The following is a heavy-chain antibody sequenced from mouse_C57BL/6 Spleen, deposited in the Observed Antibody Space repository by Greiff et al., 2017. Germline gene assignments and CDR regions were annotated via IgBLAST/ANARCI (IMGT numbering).Heavy chain of an antibody. Sequence: QDQLQQPGAELVKPGASVKMFCQAFGYTFTSYWITWVKQRPGQGLEWIGDIYPGSGSTNYNEKFKSKATPTVDTSSRTAYMQLSSLTSENSAVYYCARLHDYDVGYWGQGTTLTVSS. J-gene: IGHJ2*01. V-gene: IGHV1-55*01. D-gene: IGHD2-4*01. CDR3: ARLHDYDVGY. CDR1: GYTFTSYW. CDR2: IYPGSGST.